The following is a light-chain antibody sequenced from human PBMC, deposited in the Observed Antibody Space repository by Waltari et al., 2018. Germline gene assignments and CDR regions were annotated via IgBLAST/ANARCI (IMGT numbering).Light chain of an antibody. CDR2: PDI. V-gene: IGLV3-1*01. Sequence: SYELTQPHSVSVSPGQTASITCSGDTLRVKYVSWYQQKPGQSPVLVIYPDIKRPSGIPERFSGSNSENTATLTISGTQAMDEADYYCQAWDSSTVVFGGGTKLTVL. CDR1: TLRVKY. J-gene: IGLJ2*01. CDR3: QAWDSSTVV.